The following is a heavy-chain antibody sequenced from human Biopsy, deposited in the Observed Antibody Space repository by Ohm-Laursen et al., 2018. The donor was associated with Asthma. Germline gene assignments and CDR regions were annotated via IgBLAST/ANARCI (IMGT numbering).Heavy chain of an antibody. CDR3: ARGDSSNWSHYYFDY. D-gene: IGHD3-22*01. CDR2: IYSGGTS. V-gene: IGHV3-53*01. Sequence: SLRLSCSAPGFAVSRDYMFWVRQAPGKGLEWVSVIYSGGTSHTADSVRGRFTISRDYSKNTLYLQMHSLRAEDTAVYYRARGDSSNWSHYYFDYWGQGTLATVSS. CDR1: GFAVSRDY. J-gene: IGHJ4*02.